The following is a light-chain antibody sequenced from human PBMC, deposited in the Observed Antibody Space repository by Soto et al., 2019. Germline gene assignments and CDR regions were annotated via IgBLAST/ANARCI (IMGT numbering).Light chain of an antibody. CDR2: GAS. J-gene: IGKJ1*01. CDR3: EHYNSYSEA. V-gene: IGKV3-15*01. CDR1: QSVSSN. Sequence: TAMAQPRANLGEQKRERATLAKGASQSVSSNLAWYQQKPGQAPRLLIYGASTRATVIPAGFSGSGSGTVFTLTSCGLQFVDFAVYYCEHYNSYSEALGQGTKVDIK.